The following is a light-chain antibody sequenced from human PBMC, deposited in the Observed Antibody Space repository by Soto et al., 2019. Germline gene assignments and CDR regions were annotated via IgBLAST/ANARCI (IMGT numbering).Light chain of an antibody. Sequence: EIVLTQSPGTLSLSPGERATLACRASPSVGSNYLAWYQQKPGQAPRLLIYGASSRATGTPDRFSGSGSGTGFTLTITRLVPEAGAVSPCQPYITAPATFGQGTKVEIK. V-gene: IGKV3-20*01. J-gene: IGKJ1*01. CDR1: PSVGSNY. CDR2: GAS. CDR3: QPYITAPAT.